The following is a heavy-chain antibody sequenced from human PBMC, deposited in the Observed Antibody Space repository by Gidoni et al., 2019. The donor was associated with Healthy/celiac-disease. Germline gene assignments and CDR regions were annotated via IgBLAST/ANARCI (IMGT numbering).Heavy chain of an antibody. J-gene: IGHJ4*02. V-gene: IGHV4-39*01. CDR2: IYYSGST. D-gene: IGHD2-8*01. CDR3: ASSYCTNGVCYLDPLPRRFDY. CDR1: GGSISSSSYY. Sequence: QLQLQESGPGLVKPSETLSLTCTVSGGSISSSSYYWGWIRQPPGKGLEWIGSIYYSGSTYYSPSLKSRVTISVDTSKNQFSLKLSSVTAADTAVYYCASSYCTNGVCYLDPLPRRFDYWGQGTLVTVSS.